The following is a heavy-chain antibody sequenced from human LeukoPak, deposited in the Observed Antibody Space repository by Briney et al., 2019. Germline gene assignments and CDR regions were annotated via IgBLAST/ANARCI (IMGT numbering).Heavy chain of an antibody. D-gene: IGHD3-3*01. CDR2: INPNSGGT. V-gene: IGHV1-2*02. Sequence: ASVKVSCKASGYTFTSYYMHWVRQATGQGLEWMGWINPNSGGTNYAQKFQGRVTMTRDTSISTAYMELSRLRSDDTAVYYCARERVGDFWSGYYYGMDVWGPGTTVTVSS. CDR1: GYTFTSYY. J-gene: IGHJ6*02. CDR3: ARERVGDFWSGYYYGMDV.